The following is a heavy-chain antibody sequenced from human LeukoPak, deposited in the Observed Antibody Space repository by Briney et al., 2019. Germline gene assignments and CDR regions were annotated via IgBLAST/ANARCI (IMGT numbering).Heavy chain of an antibody. CDR1: GYTFTNYX. Sequence: SFKAXGYTFTNYXXSGVRQAPGXGREWXGWISAYNGNTNYAHKLQGRVTITTDTSTSTAYMELRSLRSDDTAVYYCARVPDFSSSSGXFDYWGQGTLVTVSS. CDR3: ARVPDFSSSSGXFDY. CDR2: ISAYNGNT. V-gene: IGHV1-18*01. J-gene: IGHJ4*02. D-gene: IGHD6-6*01.